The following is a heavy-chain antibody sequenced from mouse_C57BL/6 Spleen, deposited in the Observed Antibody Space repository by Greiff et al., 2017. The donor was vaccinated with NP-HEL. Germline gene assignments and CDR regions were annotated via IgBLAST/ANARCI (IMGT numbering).Heavy chain of an antibody. V-gene: IGHV7-3*01. CDR2: IRNKANGYTT. Sequence: EVMLVESGGGLVQPGGSLSLSCAASGFTFTDYYMSWVRQPPGKALEWLGFIRNKANGYTTEYSASVKGRFTISRDNSKSILYLQMNALRAEDSATYYCARSSSIYDGYYWFAYWGQGTLVTVSA. CDR1: GFTFTDYY. CDR3: ARSSSIYDGYYWFAY. D-gene: IGHD2-3*01. J-gene: IGHJ3*01.